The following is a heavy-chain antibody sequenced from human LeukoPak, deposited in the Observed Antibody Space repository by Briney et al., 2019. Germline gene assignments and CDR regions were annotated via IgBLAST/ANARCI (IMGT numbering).Heavy chain of an antibody. CDR1: GFTFSSYS. CDR3: AKDSEVLRYFDWSTDY. Sequence: GGSLRLSCAASGFTFSSYSMNWVRQAPGKGLEWVSSISSSSSYIYYADSVKGRFTISRDNAKNSLYLQMNSLRAEDTAVYYCAKDSEVLRYFDWSTDYWGQGTLVTVSS. J-gene: IGHJ4*02. CDR2: ISSSSSYI. V-gene: IGHV3-21*01. D-gene: IGHD3-9*01.